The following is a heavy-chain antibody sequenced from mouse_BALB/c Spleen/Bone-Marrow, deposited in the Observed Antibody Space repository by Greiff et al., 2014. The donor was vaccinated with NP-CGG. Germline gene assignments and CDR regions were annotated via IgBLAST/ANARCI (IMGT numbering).Heavy chain of an antibody. CDR3: SRGYYDYLFALDY. D-gene: IGHD5-5*01. CDR2: IDPANGNT. CDR1: GFNIKDTY. Sequence: VQLQQSGAELVKPGASVKLSCTASGFNIKDTYIYWVKQRPEQGLEWVGRIDPANGNTKYDPKFQGKATIAADTSSNTAYLQLSSLTSEDTAVYYCSRGYYDYLFALDYWGHGTSDTVSS. V-gene: IGHV14-3*02. J-gene: IGHJ4*01.